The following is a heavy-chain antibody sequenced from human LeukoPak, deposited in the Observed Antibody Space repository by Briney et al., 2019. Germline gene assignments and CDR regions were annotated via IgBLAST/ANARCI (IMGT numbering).Heavy chain of an antibody. V-gene: IGHV1-2*04. CDR1: GYTFTGYY. Sequence: ASVKVSCKDSGYTFTGYYMHWVRQAPGQGLEWMGWINPNSGGTNYAQKFQGWVTMTRDTSISTAYMELSRLRSDDTAVYYCARESIPNYDFWSGYYNDWGQGTLVTVSS. J-gene: IGHJ4*02. D-gene: IGHD3-3*01. CDR3: ARESIPNYDFWSGYYND. CDR2: INPNSGGT.